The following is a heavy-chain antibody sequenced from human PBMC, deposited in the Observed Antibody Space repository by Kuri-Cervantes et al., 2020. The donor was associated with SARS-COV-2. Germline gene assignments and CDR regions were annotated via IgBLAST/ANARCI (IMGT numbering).Heavy chain of an antibody. V-gene: IGHV3-11*06. Sequence: GESLKISCAASGFTFSDYYMSWIRQAPGKGLEWVSYISSSSSYTNYADSVRGRFTISRDNAKNSLYLQMNSLRAEDTAVYYCARDDIVVVPAAMRPYYYYGMDVWGQGTTVTVSS. J-gene: IGHJ6*02. CDR3: ARDDIVVVPAAMRPYYYYGMDV. CDR2: ISSSSSYT. CDR1: GFTFSDYY. D-gene: IGHD2-2*01.